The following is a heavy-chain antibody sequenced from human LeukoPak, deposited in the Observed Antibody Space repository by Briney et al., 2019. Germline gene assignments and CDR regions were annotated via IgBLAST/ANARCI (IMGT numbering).Heavy chain of an antibody. D-gene: IGHD3-10*01. CDR2: IKEDGSEI. CDR3: TRDRVCTMVY. V-gene: IGHV3-7*01. J-gene: IGHJ4*02. CDR1: GFTFSSYW. Sequence: GGSLRLSCAASGFTFSSYWMSWVRQAPGKGLEWVANIKEDGSEIYYADSVKGRFTISRDNAKNSLFLQMNNLRAEDTAVYYCTRDRVCTMVYWGQGTLVTVSS.